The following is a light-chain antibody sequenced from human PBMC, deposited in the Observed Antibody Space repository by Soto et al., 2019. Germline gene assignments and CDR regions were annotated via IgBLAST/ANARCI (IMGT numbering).Light chain of an antibody. Sequence: DIQMTQSPSSLSAYVGDRVTITCRASQSINTYLNWYQQKPGKAPKVLIYAAFSLQSGVPSRFSGSASGTDFTLAISSLQPEDFATYYCQQAYSSPWTFGQGTKVDIK. CDR1: QSINTY. V-gene: IGKV1-39*01. CDR3: QQAYSSPWT. CDR2: AAF. J-gene: IGKJ1*01.